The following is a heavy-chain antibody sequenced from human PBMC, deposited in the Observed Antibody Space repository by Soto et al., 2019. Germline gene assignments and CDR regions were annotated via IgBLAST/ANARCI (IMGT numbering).Heavy chain of an antibody. CDR2: IYYSGST. J-gene: IGHJ5*02. V-gene: IGHV4-59*03. CDR1: GVSISGYY. CDR3: ATRITVFGLLIPPFDP. Sequence: PSETLSLTCTFSGVSISGYYWSWIRQPPGKGLEWIGYIYYSGSTNYNPSLKSRVTMSVDTSKNQFSLRLSSVTAADTAIYYCATRITVFGLLIPPFDPWGQGTQVNVSS. D-gene: IGHD3-3*01.